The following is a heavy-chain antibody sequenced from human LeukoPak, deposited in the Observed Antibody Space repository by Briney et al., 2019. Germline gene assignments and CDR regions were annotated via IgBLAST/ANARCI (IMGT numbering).Heavy chain of an antibody. CDR1: GFTVSSNY. CDR3: AIWGADQNY. V-gene: IGHV3-7*01. D-gene: IGHD3-16*01. CDR2: TNPDGGEE. J-gene: IGHJ4*02. Sequence: GGSLRLSCAASGFTVSSNYMNWVRQAPGKGLEWVANTNPDGGEERYVDSVKGRFVISRDNAKNSLYLQMNSLRAEDTAVYYCAIWGADQNYWGQGTLVTVSS.